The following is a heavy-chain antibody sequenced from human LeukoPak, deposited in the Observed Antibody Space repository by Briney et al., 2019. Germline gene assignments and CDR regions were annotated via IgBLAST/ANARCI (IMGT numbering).Heavy chain of an antibody. J-gene: IGHJ4*02. Sequence: ASVKVSCKASGYTFTGYYMHWVQQAPGQGLEWMGWINPNSGGTNYAQKFQGRVTMTRDTSINTAYMELSSLKSDDTALYYCARGPKAAADHPIDYWGQGTLVTVSS. CDR2: INPNSGGT. CDR1: GYTFTGYY. V-gene: IGHV1-2*02. D-gene: IGHD6-13*01. CDR3: ARGPKAAADHPIDY.